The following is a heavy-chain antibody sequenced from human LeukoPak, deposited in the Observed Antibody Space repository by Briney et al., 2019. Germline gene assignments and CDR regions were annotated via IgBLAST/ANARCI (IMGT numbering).Heavy chain of an antibody. CDR3: ARGVGIPGNQVSEDAFDI. D-gene: IGHD1-14*01. CDR2: INTNTGNP. CDR1: GYTFTSYD. J-gene: IGHJ3*02. V-gene: IGHV7-4-1*02. Sequence: ASVKVSCKASGYTFTSYDINWVRQATGQGLEWMGWINTNTGNPTYAQGFTGRFVFSLDTSVSTAYLQISSLKAEDTAVYYCARGVGIPGNQVSEDAFDIWGQGTMVTVSS.